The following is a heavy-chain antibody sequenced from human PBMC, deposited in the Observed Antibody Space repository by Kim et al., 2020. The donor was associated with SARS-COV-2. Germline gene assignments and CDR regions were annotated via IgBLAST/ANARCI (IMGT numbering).Heavy chain of an antibody. D-gene: IGHD3-22*01. CDR1: GYTFTSYD. V-gene: IGHV1-8*01. J-gene: IGHJ5*02. CDR2: MNPNSGNT. Sequence: ASVKVSCKASGYTFTSYDINWVRQATGQGLEWMGWMNPNSGNTGYAQKFQGRVTMTRNTSISTAYMELSSLRSEDTAVYYCASGPGGYYDSSGYYGSWFDPWGQGTLVTVSS. CDR3: ASGPGGYYDSSGYYGSWFDP.